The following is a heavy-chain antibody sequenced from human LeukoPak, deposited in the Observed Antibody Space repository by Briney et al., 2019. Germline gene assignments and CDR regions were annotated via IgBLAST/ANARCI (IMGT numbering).Heavy chain of an antibody. CDR2: ISGSGETT. D-gene: IGHD5-18*01. J-gene: IGHJ4*02. CDR1: GFTFSTYG. V-gene: IGHV3-23*01. Sequence: PGGSLRLSCAASGFTFSTYGMSWVRQAPGKGLEWVSAISGSGETTYYADSVKGRFTISRDNSENTLYLQMNSLRAEATAVYYCAYLPSTKFPSGNNYGYLFKYWGQGTLVTVSS. CDR3: AYLPSTKFPSGNNYGYLFKY.